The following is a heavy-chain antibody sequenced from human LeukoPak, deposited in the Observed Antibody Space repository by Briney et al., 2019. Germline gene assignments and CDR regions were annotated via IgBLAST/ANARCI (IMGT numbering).Heavy chain of an antibody. Sequence: GRSLRLSCAASGFTFCSYAMHWVRQAPGKGLEWVAVISYDGSNKYYADSVKGRFTISRDNSKNTLYLQMNSLRAEDTAVYYCARSPKRWLHTFDYWGQGTLVTVSS. J-gene: IGHJ4*02. CDR1: GFTFCSYA. CDR3: ARSPKRWLHTFDY. V-gene: IGHV3-30-3*01. D-gene: IGHD5-12*01. CDR2: ISYDGSNK.